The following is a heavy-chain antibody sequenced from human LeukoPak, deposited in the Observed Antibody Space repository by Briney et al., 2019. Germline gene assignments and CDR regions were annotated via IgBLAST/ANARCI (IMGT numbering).Heavy chain of an antibody. CDR2: INPSGGST. J-gene: IGHJ6*02. D-gene: IGHD3-22*01. CDR3: ARAILRRYYDSSGYYYGPYYYYGMDV. CDR1: GYTFIRYY. V-gene: IGHV1-46*01. Sequence: ASVKVSCKASGYTFIRYYMHWVRQAPGQGLEWMGIINPSGGSTSYAQKFQGRVTMTRDTSTSTVYMELSRLRSEDTAVYYCARAILRRYYDSSGYYYGPYYYYGMDVWGQGTTVTVSS.